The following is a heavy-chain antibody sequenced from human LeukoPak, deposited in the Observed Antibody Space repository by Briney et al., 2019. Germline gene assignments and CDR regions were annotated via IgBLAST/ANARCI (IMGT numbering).Heavy chain of an antibody. CDR2: ISYDAESN. V-gene: IGHV3-30*03. D-gene: IGHD4-11*01. CDR3: ARGTPTTRDFDS. CDR1: GFTFSSYG. J-gene: IGHJ4*02. Sequence: GGSLRLSCVTSGFTFSSYGMHWVRQVPGKGLEWVAVISYDAESNYHVDSVKGRFTISRDNSKNTLYLQMNSLRAEDTAVYYCARGTPTTRDFDSWGQGTLVTVSS.